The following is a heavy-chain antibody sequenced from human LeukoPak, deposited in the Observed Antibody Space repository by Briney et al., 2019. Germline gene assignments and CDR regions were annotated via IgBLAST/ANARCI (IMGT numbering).Heavy chain of an antibody. V-gene: IGHV4-39*07. Sequence: SETLSLTCTVSGGSISSSSYYWGWIRQPPGKGLEWIGSIYYSGSTYYNPSLKSRVTISVDTSKNQFSLKLSSVTAADTAVYYCARDSWGSHGVEDYWGQGTLVTVSS. D-gene: IGHD3-16*01. CDR2: IYYSGST. CDR3: ARDSWGSHGVEDY. CDR1: GGSISSSSYY. J-gene: IGHJ4*02.